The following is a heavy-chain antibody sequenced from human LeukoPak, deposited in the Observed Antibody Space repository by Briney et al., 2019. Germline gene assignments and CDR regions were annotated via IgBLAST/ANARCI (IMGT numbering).Heavy chain of an antibody. V-gene: IGHV3-7*03. J-gene: IGHJ4*02. CDR1: GLTFKNSW. CDR2: LNQDGGEK. Sequence: GGSLRLSCAVFGLTFKNSWMTWVRQAPGKGLEWVATLNQDGGEKYYVDSVKGRFTISRDNAKNSLYLQMNSLRADDTAVYYCARGYDFWSGYFQFDYWGQGTLVTVSS. D-gene: IGHD3-3*01. CDR3: ARGYDFWSGYFQFDY.